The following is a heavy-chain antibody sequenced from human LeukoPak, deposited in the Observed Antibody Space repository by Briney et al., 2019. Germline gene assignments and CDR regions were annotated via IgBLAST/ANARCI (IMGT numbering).Heavy chain of an antibody. CDR1: GFTFRSYA. CDR2: ITYNSGTI. J-gene: IGHJ5*02. D-gene: IGHD2-15*01. CDR3: AKDRLSIPTAPRFDP. Sequence: PGGSLRLSCAASGFTFRSYAMQWVRQALGKGLEWVSYITYNSGTIFYADSVKGRFTISRDNAKDSLYLQMSSLRDEDTAVYYCAKDRLSIPTAPRFDPWGQGTQVTVSS. V-gene: IGHV3-48*02.